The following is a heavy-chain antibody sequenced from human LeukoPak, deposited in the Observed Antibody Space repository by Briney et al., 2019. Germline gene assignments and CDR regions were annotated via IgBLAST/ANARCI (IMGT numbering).Heavy chain of an antibody. CDR3: ATSIHAGYYYDSSGYSPNY. V-gene: IGHV3-23*01. Sequence: GGSLRLSCAASGFTFSSYAMSWVRQAPGKGLEWVSAISGSGGSTYYADSVKGRFTISRDNSKNTLYLQMNSLRAEDTAVYYCATSIHAGYYYDSSGYSPNYWGQGTLVTVSS. D-gene: IGHD3-22*01. CDR1: GFTFSSYA. CDR2: ISGSGGST. J-gene: IGHJ4*02.